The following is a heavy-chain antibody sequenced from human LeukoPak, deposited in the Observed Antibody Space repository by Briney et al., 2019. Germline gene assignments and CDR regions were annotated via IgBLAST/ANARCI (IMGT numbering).Heavy chain of an antibody. CDR3: AKDARRTSGWYFFDY. V-gene: IGHV3-23*01. D-gene: IGHD6-19*01. CDR1: GFTFSTYA. Sequence: PGGSLRLSCAASGFTFSTYAMNWVRQAPGKGLEWVSLISDSGANKHYADSVKGRFTISRDNSKNTLFLQMDSLRAEDTAVYYCAKDARRTSGWYFFDYWGQGSLVTVSS. CDR2: ISDSGANK. J-gene: IGHJ4*02.